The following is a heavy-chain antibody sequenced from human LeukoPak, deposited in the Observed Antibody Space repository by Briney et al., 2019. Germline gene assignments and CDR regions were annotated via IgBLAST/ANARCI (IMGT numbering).Heavy chain of an antibody. D-gene: IGHD2-2*01. CDR3: ARPRYCSSTSCHPYYFDY. CDR2: ISSSGSTI. V-gene: IGHV3-11*04. J-gene: IGHJ4*02. Sequence: GGSLRLSCAASGFTFSDYYMSWIRQAPGKGLEWVSYISSSGSTIYYADSVKGRFTISRDNAKNSLYLQMNSLRAEDTAVYYCARPRYCSSTSCHPYYFDYWGQGTLVTVSS. CDR1: GFTFSDYY.